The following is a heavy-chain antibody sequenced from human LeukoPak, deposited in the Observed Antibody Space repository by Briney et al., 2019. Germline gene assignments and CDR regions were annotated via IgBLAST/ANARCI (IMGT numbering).Heavy chain of an antibody. Sequence: PGGSLRLSCAASGFTFSSYSVNWVRQAPGKGPEWVSSISSSSSYIYYADSVKGRFTISRDNAKNSLYLQMNSLRAEDTAVYYCARDLIAAAGTNWFDPWGQGTLVTVSS. J-gene: IGHJ5*02. CDR1: GFTFSSYS. D-gene: IGHD6-13*01. CDR2: ISSSSSYI. CDR3: ARDLIAAAGTNWFDP. V-gene: IGHV3-21*01.